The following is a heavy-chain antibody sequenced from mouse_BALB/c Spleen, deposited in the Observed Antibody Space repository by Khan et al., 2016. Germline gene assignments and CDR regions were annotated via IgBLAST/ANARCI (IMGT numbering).Heavy chain of an antibody. Sequence: EVQLQESGPGLVKPSQSLSLTCTVTGYSITSDYAWNWIRQFPGNKVEWMGYINYSGSTSYNPSLKSRISITRDTSKNQFFLQLNSVTTEDTATYDCARTGNYGSSPAWFAYWGQGTLVTVSA. D-gene: IGHD1-1*01. CDR2: INYSGST. CDR1: GYSITSDYA. J-gene: IGHJ3*01. CDR3: ARTGNYGSSPAWFAY. V-gene: IGHV3-2*02.